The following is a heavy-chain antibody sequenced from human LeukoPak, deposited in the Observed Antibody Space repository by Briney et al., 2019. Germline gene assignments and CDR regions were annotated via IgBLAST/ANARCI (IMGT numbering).Heavy chain of an antibody. V-gene: IGHV1-18*01. D-gene: IGHD3-22*01. CDR3: GRDDRSGSWSWFDP. CDR1: GYTFSSYG. Sequence: ASVNVSCKASGYTFSSYGISWVRQAPGQGLEWMGWISPYNGNTQYAQSLQDRVTMTTDTSTSTAYMELRSLKSDDTAFYYCGRDDRSGSWSWFDPWGQGTLVTVSS. J-gene: IGHJ5*02. CDR2: ISPYNGNT.